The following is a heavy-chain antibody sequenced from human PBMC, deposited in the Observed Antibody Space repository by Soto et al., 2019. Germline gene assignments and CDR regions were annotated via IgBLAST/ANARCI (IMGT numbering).Heavy chain of an antibody. Sequence: PGGSLRLSCAASGFTFSRFGMNWVRQAPGKGLEWVSVIGNDGREKYYADSVKGRFTISRDNSKNTLFLQMNSLRAEDTAVYYCATLNLYYHSLDSWGQGTMVTVSS. J-gene: IGHJ3*02. D-gene: IGHD3-3*01. CDR2: IGNDGREK. CDR3: ATLNLYYHSLDS. CDR1: GFTFSRFG. V-gene: IGHV3-33*07.